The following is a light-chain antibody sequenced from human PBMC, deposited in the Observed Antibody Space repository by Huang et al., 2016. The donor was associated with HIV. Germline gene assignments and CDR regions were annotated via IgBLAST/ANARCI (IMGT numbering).Light chain of an antibody. V-gene: IGKV3-20*01. CDR1: QSISADY. J-gene: IGKJ1*01. CDR2: AAS. Sequence: EIVLTQSPGTLSLSPGERATLSCRARQSISADYLAWYQQKPGQAPRLLIYAASSTATGIPDRVSGSGSGTDFTLTIYRLEPEDFAVYFCQQYAGSPWTFGQGTKVEIK. CDR3: QQYAGSPWT.